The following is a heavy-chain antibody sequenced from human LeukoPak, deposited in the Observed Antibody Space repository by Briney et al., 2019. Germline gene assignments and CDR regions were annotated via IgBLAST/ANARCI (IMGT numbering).Heavy chain of an antibody. D-gene: IGHD2-15*01. CDR3: VTVPRISNYYGMDV. CDR1: RGAFSRYA. V-gene: IGHV3-64D*06. J-gene: IGHJ6*01. CDR2: ISSNGGST. Sequence: GGSLRLSCSPSRGAFSRYAMHSCRQAPGKGLEYVSAISSNGGSTYYADSVKGRFTISRDNSKNTLYLQMSSLRAEDTALYYSVTVPRISNYYGMDVCGQGTTVTVSS.